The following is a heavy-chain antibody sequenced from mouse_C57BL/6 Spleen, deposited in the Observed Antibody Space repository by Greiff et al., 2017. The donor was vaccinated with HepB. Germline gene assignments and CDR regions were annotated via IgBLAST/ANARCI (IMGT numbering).Heavy chain of an antibody. CDR2: IDPSDSET. Sequence: QVQLQQPGAELVRPGSSVKLSCKASGYTFTSYWMHWVKQRPIQGLEWIGNIDPSDSETHYNQKFKDKATLNVDKSSSTAYMQLSSLTSEDSAVYYCARGDYYGSSSSGFAYWGQGTLVTVSA. J-gene: IGHJ3*01. D-gene: IGHD1-1*01. CDR3: ARGDYYGSSSSGFAY. CDR1: GYTFTSYW. V-gene: IGHV1-52*01.